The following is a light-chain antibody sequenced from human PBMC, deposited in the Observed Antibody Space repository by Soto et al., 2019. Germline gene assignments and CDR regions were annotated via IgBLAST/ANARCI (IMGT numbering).Light chain of an antibody. V-gene: IGKV3-15*01. Sequence: EIVMTQSPDTLSVSPGERVTLSCRASQSVSSDLAWYQQKPGQAPRLLIYGASTRATDIAARFSGSGSGTEFTLPISSLQSEDFAVYSCHQYNNWPPYSFGRGTKLVIK. CDR3: HQYNNWPPYS. CDR1: QSVSSD. J-gene: IGKJ2*01. CDR2: GAS.